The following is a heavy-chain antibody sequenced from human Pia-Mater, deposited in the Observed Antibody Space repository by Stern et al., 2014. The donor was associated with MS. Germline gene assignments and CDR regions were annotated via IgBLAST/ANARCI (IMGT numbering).Heavy chain of an antibody. Sequence: EVQLVESGAEVKKPGESLKISCKGSGFSFTGYWIGWVRQMPGKGPEWMGMIYPGDSDTRYSPSFQGQVTMSVDKSISTAYLQWISLKASDTAMYYCARWEVAADYWGQGTLITVSS. D-gene: IGHD6-19*01. CDR2: IYPGDSDT. J-gene: IGHJ4*02. V-gene: IGHV5-51*03. CDR3: ARWEVAADY. CDR1: GFSFTGYW.